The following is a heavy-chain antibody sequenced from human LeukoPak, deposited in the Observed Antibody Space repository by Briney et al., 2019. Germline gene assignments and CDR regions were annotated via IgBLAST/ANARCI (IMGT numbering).Heavy chain of an antibody. CDR3: ARHDTRDAFDI. V-gene: IGHV4-59*08. CDR2: IYYSGST. Sequence: SETLSLTCTVSGGSISSYYWSWIRQPPGKGLEWIGYIYYSGSTNYNPSLKSRVTISVDTSKNQFSLKLSSVTAADTAVYYCARHDTRDAFDIWGQGTMATVSS. CDR1: GGSISSYY. J-gene: IGHJ3*02.